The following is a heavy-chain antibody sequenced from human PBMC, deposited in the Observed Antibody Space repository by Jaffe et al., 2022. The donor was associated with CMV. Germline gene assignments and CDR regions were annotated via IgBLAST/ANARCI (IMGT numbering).Heavy chain of an antibody. CDR1: GGSISSSSYY. D-gene: IGHD5-18*01. J-gene: IGHJ4*02. Sequence: QLQLQESGPGLVKPSETLSLTCTVSGGSISSSSYYWGWIRQPPGKGLEWIGSIYYSGSTYYNPSLKSRVTISVDTSKNQFSLKLSSVTAADTAVYYCARHFADTAMVRWIDSGFDYWGQGTLVTVSS. CDR2: IYYSGST. V-gene: IGHV4-39*01. CDR3: ARHFADTAMVRWIDSGFDY.